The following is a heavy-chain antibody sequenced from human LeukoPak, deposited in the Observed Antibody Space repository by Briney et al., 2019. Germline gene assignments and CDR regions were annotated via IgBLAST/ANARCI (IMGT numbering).Heavy chain of an antibody. CDR1: GFTFSSYS. V-gene: IGHV3-21*01. D-gene: IGHD3-22*01. CDR3: ARGLGPHSYGMDV. Sequence: GGSLRLSCAAPGFTFSSYSMNWVRQAPGKGLEWVSSISSSSSYIYYADSVKGRFTISRDNAKNSLYLQMNSLRAEDTAVYYCARGLGPHSYGMDVWGQGTTVTVSS. CDR2: ISSSSSYI. J-gene: IGHJ6*02.